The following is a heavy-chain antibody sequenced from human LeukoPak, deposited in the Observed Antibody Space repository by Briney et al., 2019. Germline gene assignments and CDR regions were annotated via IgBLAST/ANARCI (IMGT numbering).Heavy chain of an antibody. CDR3: ARGLLEAQGWLQWLGTVYSMDV. CDR1: GYTFTSYG. J-gene: IGHJ6*02. D-gene: IGHD5-24*01. CDR2: ISAYNGNT. Sequence: ASVKVSCKASGYTFTSYGISWVRQAPGQGLEWMGWISAYNGNTNYAQKLQGRVTMTTDTSTSTAYMEPRSLRSDDTAVYYCARGLLEAQGWLQWLGTVYSMDVWGQGTPVTVSS. V-gene: IGHV1-18*01.